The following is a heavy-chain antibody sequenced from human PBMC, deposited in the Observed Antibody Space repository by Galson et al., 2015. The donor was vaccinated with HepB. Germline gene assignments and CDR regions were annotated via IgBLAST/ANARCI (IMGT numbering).Heavy chain of an antibody. V-gene: IGHV3-21*01. CDR3: ARGGSGSYLFDY. CDR2: ISSSSYI. D-gene: IGHD1-26*01. Sequence: SLRLSCAASGFTFSSYSMNWVRQAPGKGLGWVSSISSSSYIYYADSVKGRSTISRDNAKNSLYLQMNSLGAEDTAVYYCARGGSGSYLFDYWGQGTLVTVSS. J-gene: IGHJ4*02. CDR1: GFTFSSYS.